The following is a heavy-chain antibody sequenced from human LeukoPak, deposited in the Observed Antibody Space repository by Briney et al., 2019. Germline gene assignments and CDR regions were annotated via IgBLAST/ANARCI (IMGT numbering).Heavy chain of an antibody. CDR2: IYQSGNT. Sequence: SETLSLXCAVSGYSISNGYYWGWIRQSPGKGLEWIGSIYQSGNTYYNPSLKSRVTLSVDKSKNQFSLKLSSVTAADTAVYYCTRHPFGELLDWGQGTLVTVSS. CDR1: GYSISNGYY. V-gene: IGHV4-38-2*01. D-gene: IGHD3-10*01. CDR3: TRHPFGELLD. J-gene: IGHJ4*02.